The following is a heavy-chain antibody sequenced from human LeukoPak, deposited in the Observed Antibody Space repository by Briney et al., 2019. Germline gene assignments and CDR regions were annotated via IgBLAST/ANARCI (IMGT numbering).Heavy chain of an antibody. CDR1: GGSISSGSYY. J-gene: IGHJ6*03. Sequence: SQTVSLTCTVSGGSISSGSYYWSWIRQPAGKGLEWIGRIYTSGSTNYNPSLKSRVTISVDTSKNQFSLKLSSVTAADTAVYYCAGGSYCSGGSCYLTPYYYYYMDVWGKGTTVTVSS. CDR3: AGGSYCSGGSCYLTPYYYYYMDV. V-gene: IGHV4-61*02. CDR2: IYTSGST. D-gene: IGHD2-15*01.